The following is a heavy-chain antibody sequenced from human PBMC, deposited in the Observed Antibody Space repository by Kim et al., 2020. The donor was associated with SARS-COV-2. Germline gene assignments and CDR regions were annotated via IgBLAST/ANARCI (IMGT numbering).Heavy chain of an antibody. D-gene: IGHD3-22*01. Sequence: GGSLRLSCAASGFTFSSYSMNWVRQAPGKGLEWVSYISSSSSTIYYADSVKGRFTISRDNAKNSLYLQMNSLRDEDTAVYYCARDLSGITMIVVVTNAFDIWGQGTMVTVSS. CDR3: ARDLSGITMIVVVTNAFDI. J-gene: IGHJ3*02. V-gene: IGHV3-48*02. CDR2: ISSSSSTI. CDR1: GFTFSSYS.